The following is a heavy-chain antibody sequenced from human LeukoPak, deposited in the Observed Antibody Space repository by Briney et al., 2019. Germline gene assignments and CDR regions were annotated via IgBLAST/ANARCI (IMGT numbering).Heavy chain of an antibody. D-gene: IGHD6-13*01. CDR2: IRYDGSNK. V-gene: IGHV3-30*02. CDR1: GFTFSSYG. J-gene: IGHJ4*02. CDR3: AKEGAAAGPSHSDY. Sequence: GGSLRLSCAASGFTFSSYGMHWVRQAPGKGLEWVAFIRYDGSNKYYADSVKGRFTISRDNSKNTLYLQMNSLRAEDTAVYYCAKEGAAAGPSHSDYWGQGTLVTVSS.